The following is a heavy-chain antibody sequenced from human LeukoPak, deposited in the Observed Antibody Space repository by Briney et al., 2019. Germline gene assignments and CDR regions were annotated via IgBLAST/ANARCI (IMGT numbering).Heavy chain of an antibody. CDR3: AKEGTSGWVPNF. CDR2: INPKNGDT. Sequence: ASVKVSCKASGYTFTDYYKHWVRQAPGQGLEWMGWINPKNGDTNSAQKFQGWVTMTRDTSISTAYLDLTRLTSDDTAVYYCAKEGTSGWVPNFWGPGTLVTVSS. D-gene: IGHD6-19*01. CDR1: GYTFTDYY. V-gene: IGHV1-2*04. J-gene: IGHJ4*02.